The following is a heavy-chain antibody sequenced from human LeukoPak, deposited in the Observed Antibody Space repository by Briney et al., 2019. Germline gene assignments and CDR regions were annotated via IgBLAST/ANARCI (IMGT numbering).Heavy chain of an antibody. D-gene: IGHD2/OR15-2a*01. CDR3: ARRAVETTFYYYYYMDV. Sequence: SETLSLTCAVYGGSFSDYYWSWIRQPPGKGLEWIGEKNHSGSTNYNPSLKSRLTISVDTSKNQFSLKLSSVTAADTGVYYCARRAVETTFYYYYYMDVWGKGTTVTVSS. CDR2: KNHSGST. V-gene: IGHV4-34*01. J-gene: IGHJ6*03. CDR1: GGSFSDYY.